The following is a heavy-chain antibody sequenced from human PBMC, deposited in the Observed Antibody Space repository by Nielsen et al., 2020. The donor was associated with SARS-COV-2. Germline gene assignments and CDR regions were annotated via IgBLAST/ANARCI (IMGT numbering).Heavy chain of an antibody. CDR2: IYPRDSDT. V-gene: IGHV5-51*01. J-gene: IGHJ4*02. CDR1: GYSFTSYW. D-gene: IGHD6-6*01. CDR3: ARSFRRAAPNPFDY. Sequence: KVSCKGSGYSFTSYWIGWVRQMPGKGLEWMGVIYPRDSDTRYSPSFQGQVTISADKSISTAYLQWSGLKASDSAIYYCARSFRRAAPNPFDYWGQGTLVTVSS.